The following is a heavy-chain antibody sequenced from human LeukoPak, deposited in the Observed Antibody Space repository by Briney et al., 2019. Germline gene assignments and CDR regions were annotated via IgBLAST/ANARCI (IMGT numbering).Heavy chain of an antibody. CDR1: GFTFNIFG. D-gene: IGHD1/OR15-1a*01. CDR3: AKVNNYDDY. Sequence: GRSLRLSCVASGFTFNIFGIHWVRQAPGKGLEWVAAISPDGNKEYYTESVKGRFTVSRDNSKNMIYLQMNSLRGEDSAVYYCAKVNNYDDYWGQGTLVTVSS. V-gene: IGHV3-30*18. J-gene: IGHJ4*02. CDR2: ISPDGNKE.